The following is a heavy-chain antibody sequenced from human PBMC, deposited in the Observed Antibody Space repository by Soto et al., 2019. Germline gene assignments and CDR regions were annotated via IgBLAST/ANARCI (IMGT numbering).Heavy chain of an antibody. J-gene: IGHJ6*02. CDR2: ISYDGSNK. Sequence: GGSRRLSCAPSGFTFSSYAMHWVRQAPGKGLEWVAVISYDGSNKYYADSGKGRFTISRDNSKNTLYLQMNSRRAEDTAVYYCARGSMGGYVWGGSRYTPPPPPPPVYYYYAMDVWGQGTTVTVSS. CDR1: GFTFSSYA. D-gene: IGHD3-16*02. CDR3: ARGSMGGYVWGGSRYTPPPPPPPVYYYYAMDV. V-gene: IGHV3-30-3*01.